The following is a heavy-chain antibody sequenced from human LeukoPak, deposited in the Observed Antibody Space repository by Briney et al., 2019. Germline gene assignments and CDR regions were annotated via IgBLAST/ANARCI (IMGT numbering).Heavy chain of an antibody. J-gene: IGHJ4*02. CDR1: GGSISTYY. CDR2: IYFSGST. D-gene: IGHD3-16*01. Sequence: SETLSLTCTVSGGSISTYYWSWIRQPPGKGLEWLGYIYFSGSTKYNPSLKSRVTISLDTSKNQFSLNLSSVTAADTAVYYCARHYVFVSGGSSFDYWGQGTLVTVSS. CDR3: ARHYVFVSGGSSFDY. V-gene: IGHV4-59*08.